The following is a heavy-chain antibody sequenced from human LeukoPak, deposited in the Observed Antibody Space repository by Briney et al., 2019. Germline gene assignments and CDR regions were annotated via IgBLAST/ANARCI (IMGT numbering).Heavy chain of an antibody. V-gene: IGHV4-39*01. CDR1: GGSISSSSYY. D-gene: IGHD2-21*02. CDR3: ARRLHYFDY. Sequence: SETLSLTCTVSGGSISSSSYYWGWIRQPPGKGLEWMGSIRYSGTTYYNPSLKGRVTIFVDTSNNQFSLRLRSVTAADTAVYYCARRLHYFDYWGQGSLVTVSS. J-gene: IGHJ4*02. CDR2: IRYSGTT.